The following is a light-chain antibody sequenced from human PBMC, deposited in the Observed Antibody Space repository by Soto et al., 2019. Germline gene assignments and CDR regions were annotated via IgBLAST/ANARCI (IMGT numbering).Light chain of an antibody. Sequence: QSVLTQPPSVSGAPGQRVTISCTGSNSNIGTGYGAGYDVHWYQQLPGTAPKLLIYNNNNRPSGVPDRFSGSKSGTSASLAITGLQAEDEADYYCQSYDRSLSGSVFGGGTKLTVL. V-gene: IGLV1-40*01. J-gene: IGLJ3*02. CDR1: NSNIGTGYGAGYD. CDR2: NNN. CDR3: QSYDRSLSGSV.